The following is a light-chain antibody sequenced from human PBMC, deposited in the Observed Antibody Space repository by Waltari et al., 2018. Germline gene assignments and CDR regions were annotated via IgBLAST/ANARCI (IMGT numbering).Light chain of an antibody. CDR3: CSYAGFYTYF. J-gene: IGLJ1*01. V-gene: IGLV2-11*01. CDR2: DVT. Sequence: QSALTQPRSVSGSPGQSVTISCTGTSSDVGGFNYVSWFQQHPGEAPKLIILDVTKRPSGVPCRVSGSESDNTASLTISGLQAEDDSDYFCCSYAGFYTYFFGTGTKVTVL. CDR1: SSDVGGFNY.